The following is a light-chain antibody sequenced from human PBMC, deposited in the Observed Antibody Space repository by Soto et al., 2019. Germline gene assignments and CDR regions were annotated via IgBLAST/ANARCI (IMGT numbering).Light chain of an antibody. CDR1: QDISNY. V-gene: IGKV1-33*01. Sequence: DIKMTQSPSSLSASVGDRVTLTCQASQDISNYLNWYQQKPGKAPKLLIYGASNLETGVPSRFSGSGSGTDSTFTISSLQPGDIATYYCQQYDNLPTFGQGTRVEIK. CDR2: GAS. CDR3: QQYDNLPT. J-gene: IGKJ5*01.